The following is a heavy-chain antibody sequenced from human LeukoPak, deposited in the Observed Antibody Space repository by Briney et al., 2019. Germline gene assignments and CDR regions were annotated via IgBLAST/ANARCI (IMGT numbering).Heavy chain of an antibody. CDR3: ARTPTLYSYGYNYFDY. CDR2: IYYSGST. J-gene: IGHJ4*02. D-gene: IGHD5-18*01. V-gene: IGHV4-59*01. CDR1: GGSISSYY. Sequence: KSSETLSLTCTVSGGSISSYYWSWIRQPPGKGLEWIGYIYYSGSTNYNPSLKSRVTISVDTSKNQFSLKLSSVTAADTALYYCARTPTLYSYGYNYFDYWGQGTLVTVSS.